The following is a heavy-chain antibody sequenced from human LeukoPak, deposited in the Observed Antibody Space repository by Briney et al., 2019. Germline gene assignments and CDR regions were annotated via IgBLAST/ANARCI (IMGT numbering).Heavy chain of an antibody. D-gene: IGHD6-13*01. CDR1: GYTLTELS. J-gene: IGHJ4*02. CDR2: FDPEDGET. Sequence: ASVKVSCKVSGYTLTELSMHWVRQAPGKGLEWMGGFDPEDGETIYAQKFQGRVTMTEDTSTDTAYMELSSLRSEDTAVYYCATDLISSSWYRDEALYWGQGTLVTVSS. V-gene: IGHV1-24*01. CDR3: ATDLISSSWYRDEALY.